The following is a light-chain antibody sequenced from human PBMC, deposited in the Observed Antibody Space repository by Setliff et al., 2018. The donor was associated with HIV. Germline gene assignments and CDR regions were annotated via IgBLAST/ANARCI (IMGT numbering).Light chain of an antibody. Sequence: QSVLTQPASVSGSPGQSITISCTGTSSDVGAYDYVSWYQQHPGKAPKLIIYDVSHRPSGLSNRSSGSKSGNTASLTISGLQAEDEADYSCHSFASNTFYVFGTGTKVTVL. J-gene: IGLJ1*01. CDR3: HSFASNTFYV. V-gene: IGLV2-14*03. CDR1: SSDVGAYDY. CDR2: DVS.